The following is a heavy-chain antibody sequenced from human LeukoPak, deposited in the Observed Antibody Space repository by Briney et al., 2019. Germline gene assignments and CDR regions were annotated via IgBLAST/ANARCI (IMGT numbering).Heavy chain of an antibody. V-gene: IGHV4-30-4*08. CDR1: GGSVSRGDCF. CDR2: IYYGGST. CDR3: ARGTCTSGTCSRHCRFSES. Sequence: SETLSLTCTVSGGSVSRGDCFWSWIRQSPGKDLEWIGYIYYGGSTYYNPSLKSRVTMSVDTSKNQFSLNLSSVSAADTAVYYCARGTCTSGTCSRHCRFSESWGQGTLVTVSS. D-gene: IGHD2-8*01. J-gene: IGHJ5*02.